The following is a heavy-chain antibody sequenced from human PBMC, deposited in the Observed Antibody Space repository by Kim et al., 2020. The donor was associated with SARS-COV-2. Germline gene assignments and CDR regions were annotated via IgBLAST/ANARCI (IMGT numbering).Heavy chain of an antibody. Sequence: GGSLRLSCAASGFTFSSYGMHWVRQAPGKGLEWVPVIWYDGSNKYYADSVKGRFTISRDNSKNTLYLQMNSLRAEDTAVYYCARDGYGDLPTDYWGQGTLVTVSS. CDR2: IWYDGSNK. CDR3: ARDGYGDLPTDY. V-gene: IGHV3-33*01. J-gene: IGHJ4*02. CDR1: GFTFSSYG. D-gene: IGHD4-17*01.